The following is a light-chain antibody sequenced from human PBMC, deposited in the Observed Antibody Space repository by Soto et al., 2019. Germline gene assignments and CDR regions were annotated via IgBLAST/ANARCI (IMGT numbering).Light chain of an antibody. V-gene: IGKV3-20*01. CDR2: GAT. J-gene: IGKJ4*01. Sequence: EMVWTQSPGTLSLSPGERATLSCRASQSVTSTYLAWYQQKPGQAPRLLICGATNRATGIPDRYTGRGSGTDFTLTISRLEPEDFAVYYCHQYCSSPLTFGGGTKVEIK. CDR3: HQYCSSPLT. CDR1: QSVTSTY.